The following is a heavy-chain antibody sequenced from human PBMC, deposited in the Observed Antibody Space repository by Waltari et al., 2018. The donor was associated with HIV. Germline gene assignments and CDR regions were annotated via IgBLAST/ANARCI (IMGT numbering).Heavy chain of an antibody. CDR1: GYTFTSYD. Sequence: QVQLVQSGAEVKKPGASVKVSCKASGYTFTSYDINWVRQATGQGLEWMGWMNPNSGNTGYAQKFQGRVTMTRNTSISTAYMELSSLRSEDTAVYYCARGRYPRARRGGGFDPWGQGTLVTVSS. D-gene: IGHD1-26*01. J-gene: IGHJ5*02. CDR3: ARGRYPRARRGGGFDP. CDR2: MNPNSGNT. V-gene: IGHV1-8*01.